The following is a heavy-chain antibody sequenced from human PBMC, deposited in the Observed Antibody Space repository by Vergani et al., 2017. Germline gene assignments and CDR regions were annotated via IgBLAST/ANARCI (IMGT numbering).Heavy chain of an antibody. CDR3: ARGFRYYDSSGYYSWYFDL. Sequence: QVQLQESGPGLVKPSETLSLTCTVSGGSISSGDYYWSWIRQPPGKGLEWIGYIYYSGSTYYNPSLKSRVTISVDTSENQFSLKLSSVTAADTAVYYCARGFRYYDSSGYYSWYFDLWGRGTLVTVSS. CDR1: GGSISSGDYY. J-gene: IGHJ2*01. V-gene: IGHV4-30-4*01. CDR2: IYYSGST. D-gene: IGHD3-22*01.